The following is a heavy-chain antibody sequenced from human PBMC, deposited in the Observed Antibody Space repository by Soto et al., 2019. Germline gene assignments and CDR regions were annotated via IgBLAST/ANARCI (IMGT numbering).Heavy chain of an antibody. CDR3: AKADYSNYHAVDY. D-gene: IGHD4-4*01. V-gene: IGHV3-33*06. J-gene: IGHJ4*02. CDR2: IWYDGSNK. Sequence: QVQLVESGGGVVQPGRSLRLSCAASGFTFSSYGMHWVRQAPGKGLEWVAVIWYDGSNKYYADSVKGRFTISRDNSRNTLYLQMNSLRAEDTAVYYCAKADYSNYHAVDYWGQGTLVTVSS. CDR1: GFTFSSYG.